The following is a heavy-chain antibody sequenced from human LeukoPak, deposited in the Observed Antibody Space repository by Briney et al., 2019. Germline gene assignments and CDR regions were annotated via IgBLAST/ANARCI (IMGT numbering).Heavy chain of an antibody. CDR3: ARYTSSWFDS. D-gene: IGHD6-13*01. Sequence: SETLSLTCTVSGGSISSYYWSWIRQPPGKGLEWIGYIYYSGSTNYNPSLKSRVTISVDTSKNQFSLDLSSVTAADTAVYYCARYTSSWFDSWGQGTLVTVSS. CDR2: IYYSGST. V-gene: IGHV4-59*01. J-gene: IGHJ5*01. CDR1: GGSISSYY.